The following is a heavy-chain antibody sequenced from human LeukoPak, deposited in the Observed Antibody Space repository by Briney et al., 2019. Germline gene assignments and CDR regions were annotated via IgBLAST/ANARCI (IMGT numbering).Heavy chain of an antibody. CDR1: GFSFSSDA. D-gene: IGHD3-10*01. Sequence: PGGSLRLSCAASGFSFSSDAMSWVRQAPGGRGEWGSAISGSSGSTYYTESMKSRVTISRDNSKNTLYLQMNTLRAEDTAVYYCGKELWFGAPRDYYGMDVWGQGTTVTVSS. CDR3: GKELWFGAPRDYYGMDV. V-gene: IGHV3-23*01. J-gene: IGHJ6*02. CDR2: ISGSSGST.